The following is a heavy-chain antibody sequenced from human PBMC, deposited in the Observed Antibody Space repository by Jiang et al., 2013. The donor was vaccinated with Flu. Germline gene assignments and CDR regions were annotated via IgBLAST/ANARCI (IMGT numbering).Heavy chain of an antibody. J-gene: IGHJ6*02. D-gene: IGHD3-10*01. Sequence: RLSCAASGFTFSSYSMNWVRQXPGKGLEWVSYISSSSSTIYYADSVKGRFTISRDNAKNSLYLQMNSLRAEDTAVYYCARDNGGARWIERSGSRWFGELPYGMDVWGQGTTVTVSS. CDR2: ISSSSSTI. CDR1: GFTFSSYS. CDR3: ARDNGGARWIERSGSRWFGELPYGMDV. V-gene: IGHV3-48*01.